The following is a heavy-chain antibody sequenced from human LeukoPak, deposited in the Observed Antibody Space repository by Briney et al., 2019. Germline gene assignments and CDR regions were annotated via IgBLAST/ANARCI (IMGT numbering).Heavy chain of an antibody. D-gene: IGHD3/OR15-3a*01. Sequence: PGGSLRLSCAASGFTFSNYWMSWVRQAPGKGLEWVANRNQDGSDKYYVDSLKGRFTISRDNAKSSLYLQMNSLRAEDTAVYYCARHLEKDFWTGIYKDYYYYYMDVWGKGTTVTVSS. J-gene: IGHJ6*03. V-gene: IGHV3-7*01. CDR2: RNQDGSDK. CDR3: ARHLEKDFWTGIYKDYYYYYMDV. CDR1: GFTFSNYW.